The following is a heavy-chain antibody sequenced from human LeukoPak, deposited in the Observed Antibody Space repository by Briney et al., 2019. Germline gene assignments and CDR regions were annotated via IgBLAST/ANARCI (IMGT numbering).Heavy chain of an antibody. CDR1: GDSISSSNYY. CDR3: ASATVTDYWYFDL. Sequence: KPSETLSLTCTVSGDSISSSNYYWGWIRQPAGKGLEWIGRIYTSGSNNYNPSLKSRVTMSVDTSKNQFSLKLSSVTAADTAVYYCASATVTDYWYFDLWGRGTLVTVSS. J-gene: IGHJ2*01. D-gene: IGHD4-17*01. CDR2: IYTSGSN. V-gene: IGHV4-61*02.